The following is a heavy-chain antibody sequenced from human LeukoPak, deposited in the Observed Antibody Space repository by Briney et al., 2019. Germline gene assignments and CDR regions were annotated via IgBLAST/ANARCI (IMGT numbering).Heavy chain of an antibody. CDR3: ARSARLMKGVVEVTALDD. J-gene: IGHJ4*02. CDR1: GFTFGTSW. CDR2: TSPNGRDT. Sequence: GGSLRLSCAASGFTFGTSWMSWFRRAPGTGLQWVAHTSPNGRDTYYVDSVKGRFTIARDNAKNSVYLEMNSLRADDTAVYYCARSARLMKGVVEVTALDDWGQGTLVTVSS. D-gene: IGHD3-3*01. V-gene: IGHV3-7*01.